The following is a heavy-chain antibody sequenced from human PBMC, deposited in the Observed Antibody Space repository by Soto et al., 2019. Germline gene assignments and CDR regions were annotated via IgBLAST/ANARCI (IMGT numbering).Heavy chain of an antibody. CDR1: GFTFSSYG. CDR2: IWYDGSNK. V-gene: IGHV3-33*01. D-gene: IGHD3-9*01. CDR3: ATFQYDILTGYYPRAFDI. Sequence: GGSLRLSCAASGFTFSSYGMHWVRQAPGKGLEWVAVIWYDGSNKYFADSVKGRFTISRDNSKNTLYLQMNSLRAEDTAVYYCATFQYDILTGYYPRAFDIWGQGTMVTVSS. J-gene: IGHJ3*02.